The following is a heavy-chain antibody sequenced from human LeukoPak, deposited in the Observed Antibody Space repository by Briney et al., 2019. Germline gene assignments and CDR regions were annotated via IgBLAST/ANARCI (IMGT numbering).Heavy chain of an antibody. Sequence: PSETLSLTCTVSGGSIFSYYWTWIRQPPGEGLEWIGYINHSGRTNYNTSLKSRVIISVDTSKNQFSLKVNSVTAADTAMYYCARQPDVAGITGMGWFDPWGQGTLVTVSS. CDR1: GGSIFSYY. V-gene: IGHV4-59*01. CDR2: INHSGRT. CDR3: ARQPDVAGITGMGWFDP. J-gene: IGHJ5*02. D-gene: IGHD1-7*01.